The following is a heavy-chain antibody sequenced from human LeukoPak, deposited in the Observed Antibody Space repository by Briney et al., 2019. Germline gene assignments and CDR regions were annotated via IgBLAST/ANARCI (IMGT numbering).Heavy chain of an antibody. V-gene: IGHV4-34*01. CDR1: GGSFSGYY. CDR2: INHSGST. CDR3: ARTYYGSGSYYSPPYYMDV. J-gene: IGHJ6*03. D-gene: IGHD3-10*01. Sequence: SETLSLTCAVYGGSFSGYYWSWIRQPPWKGLGWIGEINHSGSTNYNPSLKSRVTISVDTSKNQFSLKLSSVTAADTAVYYCARTYYGSGSYYSPPYYMDVWGKGTTVTVSS.